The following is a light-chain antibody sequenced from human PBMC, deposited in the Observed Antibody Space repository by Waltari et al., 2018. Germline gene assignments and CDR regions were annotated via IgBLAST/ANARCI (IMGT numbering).Light chain of an antibody. CDR2: DVT. Sequence: QSALAQPRSVSGSPGPSVTISCTGTSTNVGNSNYRPWYQQHPGKAPKLITYDVTKRPSGVPDRFSGSKSGNTASLTISGLQAEDEADYYCCSYAGSYTWVFGGGTKLTVL. J-gene: IGLJ3*02. CDR3: CSYAGSYTWV. CDR1: STNVGNSNY. V-gene: IGLV2-11*01.